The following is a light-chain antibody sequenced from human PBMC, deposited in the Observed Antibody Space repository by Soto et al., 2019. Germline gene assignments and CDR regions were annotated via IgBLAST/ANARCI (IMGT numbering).Light chain of an antibody. CDR1: SSDVGGYNY. V-gene: IGLV2-14*01. CDR3: SSYASSTAYV. J-gene: IGLJ1*01. Sequence: QSALTQPASVSGSPGQSVTISCTGTSSDVGGYNYVSWHQLHPGKAPKLMVYEVSYRPSGVSSRFSGSKSANTASLTISGLQAEDEADYYCSSYASSTAYVFGTGTKVTVL. CDR2: EVS.